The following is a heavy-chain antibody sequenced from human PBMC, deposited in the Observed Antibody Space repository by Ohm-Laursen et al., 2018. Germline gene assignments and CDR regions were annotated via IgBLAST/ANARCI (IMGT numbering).Heavy chain of an antibody. Sequence: SLRLSCTAPGFTFSDYYMSWIRQAPGKGLEWLSYISNSGSTIYADSVKGRFTISRDNAKNSLYLQMNSLRAEDTAVYYCARDDCSRSSCYFWASDYWGQGTLVTVSS. J-gene: IGHJ4*02. D-gene: IGHD2-2*01. CDR3: ARDDCSRSSCYFWASDY. CDR1: GFTFSDYY. V-gene: IGHV3-11*01. CDR2: ISNSGST.